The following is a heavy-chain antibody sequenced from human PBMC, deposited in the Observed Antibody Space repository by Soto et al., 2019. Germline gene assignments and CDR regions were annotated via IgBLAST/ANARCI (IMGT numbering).Heavy chain of an antibody. D-gene: IGHD2-2*02. J-gene: IGHJ5*02. CDR3: ARHGPYCESTRCYRDDNWPAD. CDR1: GYNFANYW. CDR2: IYPGGSDT. V-gene: IGHV5-51*01. Sequence: GESLKISCKASGYNFANYWIGGVRQMPGKGLEWVGIIYPGGSDTRYSPSFQGQVTISADKSTFTAYLQWSSLKASDTAMYSCARHGPYCESTRCYRDDNWPADWGLGTLVTVSS.